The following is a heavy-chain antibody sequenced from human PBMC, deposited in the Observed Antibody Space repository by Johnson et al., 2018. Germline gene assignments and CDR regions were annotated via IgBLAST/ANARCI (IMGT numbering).Heavy chain of an antibody. J-gene: IGHJ4*02. CDR1: GFTFDDYA. Sequence: VQLVESGGGLVQPGRSLRLSCAASGFTFDDYAMHWVRQAPGKGLEWVLGISWNGGSIDYGDSVKGRFTIPRDNAKNSLYLQMNSLRAEDTALDYCAKDRGYVCSGSYDYWGQGTLVTVSS. D-gene: IGHD3-10*02. CDR2: ISWNGGSI. CDR3: AKDRGYVCSGSYDY. V-gene: IGHV3-9*01.